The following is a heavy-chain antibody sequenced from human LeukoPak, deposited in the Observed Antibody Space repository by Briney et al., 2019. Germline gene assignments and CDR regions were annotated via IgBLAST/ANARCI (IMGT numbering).Heavy chain of an antibody. D-gene: IGHD6-13*01. Sequence: GASVKVSCKASGYTFTSSDINWVRQAPGQGLEWMGWTNPNSGKTGYARKFQGRVTMTKNTSISTAYMEVSSLGYDDTAIYYCVRGRPGLASAGTYDFWGQGTLITVSS. CDR3: VRGRPGLASAGTYDF. CDR1: GYTFTSSD. V-gene: IGHV1-8*01. CDR2: TNPNSGKT. J-gene: IGHJ4*02.